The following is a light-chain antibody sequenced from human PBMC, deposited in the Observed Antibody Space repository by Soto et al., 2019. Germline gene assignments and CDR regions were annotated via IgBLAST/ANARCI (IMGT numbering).Light chain of an antibody. CDR3: QQYDTSPPT. CDR2: RTF. V-gene: IGKV3-20*01. CDR1: QPITSRY. Sequence: IVFTQSPGTLSLSPGERATLSCRASQPITSRYLAWYQHQPGQAPRLLIYRTFARAPGIPDRFSGGGSGTDFTLTISRLEREDFAVYYCQQYDTSPPTFGQGTRLDIK. J-gene: IGKJ5*01.